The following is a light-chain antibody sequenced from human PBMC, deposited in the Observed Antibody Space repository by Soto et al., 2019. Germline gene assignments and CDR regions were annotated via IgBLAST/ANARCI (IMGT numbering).Light chain of an antibody. V-gene: IGKV1-5*03. CDR3: QQYSNYWT. CDR2: KAS. J-gene: IGKJ1*01. CDR1: QSISTW. Sequence: DIQMTQSPSTLSASVGDRVTITCRASQSISTWLAWYQQKPGKAPKLLIYKASSLESGVPSRFTGSGSGTEFTLTISSLQPDDFATYYCQQYSNYWTFGQGNKVAIK.